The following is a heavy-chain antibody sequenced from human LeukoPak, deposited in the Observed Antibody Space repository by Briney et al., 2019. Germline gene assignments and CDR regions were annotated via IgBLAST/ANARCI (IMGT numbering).Heavy chain of an antibody. CDR2: IYPGDSDI. J-gene: IGHJ5*01. D-gene: IGHD6-13*01. CDR1: GYSFTNYW. CDR3: ARRRGYTSSWFDY. Sequence: GASLKISCKSSGYSFTNYWIAWVRQLPGKGLEWRGIIYPGDSDIRYSPSFQGQVTISADKSISTAYLQWSSLKASDTAIYYCARRRGYTSSWFDYWGQGTLVTVSS. V-gene: IGHV5-51*01.